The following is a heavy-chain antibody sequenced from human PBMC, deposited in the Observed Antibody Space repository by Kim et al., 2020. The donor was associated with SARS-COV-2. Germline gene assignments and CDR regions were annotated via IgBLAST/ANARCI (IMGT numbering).Heavy chain of an antibody. CDR1: GFTFSNYG. D-gene: IGHD5-18*01. CDR3: ARDGGGYSYGLYYFDY. J-gene: IGHJ4*01. Sequence: GGSLRLSCAASGFTFSNYGMHWVRQAPGKGLEWVAVISYDGSNKYYADSVKGRFTISRDNPKNTLYLQMNSLRAEDTAVYYCARDGGGYSYGLYYFDYWG. V-gene: IGHV3-33*05. CDR2: ISYDGSNK.